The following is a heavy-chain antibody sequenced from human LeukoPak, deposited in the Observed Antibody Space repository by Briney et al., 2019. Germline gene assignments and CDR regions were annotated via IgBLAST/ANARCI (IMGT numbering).Heavy chain of an antibody. Sequence: ASVKVSCKASGYTFTSYGISWVRQAPGQGLEWMGWISAYNGNTNYAQKFQGRVTITTDESTSTAYMELSSLRSEDTAVYYCARAAFWSGYYHFDYWGQGTLVTVSS. J-gene: IGHJ4*02. D-gene: IGHD3-3*01. CDR2: ISAYNGNT. CDR3: ARAAFWSGYYHFDY. CDR1: GYTFTSYG. V-gene: IGHV1-18*01.